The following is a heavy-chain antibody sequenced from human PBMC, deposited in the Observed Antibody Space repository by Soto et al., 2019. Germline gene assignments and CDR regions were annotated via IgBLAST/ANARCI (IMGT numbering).Heavy chain of an antibody. CDR1: GGTFSSYA. CDR3: AECSGGSCSSIGRYGMDV. CDR2: IIPIFGTA. J-gene: IGHJ6*02. D-gene: IGHD2-15*01. V-gene: IGHV1-69*13. Sequence: SVKVSCKASGGTFSSYAISWVRQAPGQGLEWMGGIIPIFGTANYAQKFQGRVTITADESTSTAYMERSSLRSEDKAVYDCAECSGGSCSSIGRYGMDVWGQGSTVTVSS.